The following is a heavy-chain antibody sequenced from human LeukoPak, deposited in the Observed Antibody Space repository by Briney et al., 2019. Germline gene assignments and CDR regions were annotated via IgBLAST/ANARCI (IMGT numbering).Heavy chain of an antibody. CDR3: ARGEIYSGSYPYYFDY. Sequence: SETLSLTCTVSGGSVSSISSYWTWIRQLPGQGLEWLGYIYYTGTTNYNPSLKSQVTISVDTSKNQFSLKLSSVTAADTAVYYCARGEIYSGSYPYYFDYWGQGTLVTVSS. CDR1: GGSVSSISSY. CDR2: IYYTGTT. D-gene: IGHD3-10*01. V-gene: IGHV4-61*01. J-gene: IGHJ4*02.